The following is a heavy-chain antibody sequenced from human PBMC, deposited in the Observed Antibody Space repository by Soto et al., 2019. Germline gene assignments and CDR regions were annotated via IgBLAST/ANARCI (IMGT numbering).Heavy chain of an antibody. CDR2: ISGGGDTT. V-gene: IGHV3-23*01. CDR1: GFTFNNYA. Sequence: EVQLLESGGGLVQPGGSLRLSCAASGFTFNNYAMTWVRQAPGKGLEWVSAISGGGDTTSYADSVKGRFTVSRDGSKNTLYLQMSSLRAADTALYYCAKGLGGSGSLTPRVDFWGQGTLVTVSS. J-gene: IGHJ4*02. D-gene: IGHD3-10*01. CDR3: AKGLGGSGSLTPRVDF.